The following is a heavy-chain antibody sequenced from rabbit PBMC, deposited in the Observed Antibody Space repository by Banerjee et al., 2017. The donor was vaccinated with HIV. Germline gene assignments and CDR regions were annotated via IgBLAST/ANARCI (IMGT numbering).Heavy chain of an antibody. CDR1: GIDFSSSFW. Sequence: QEQLVESGGGLVTLGGSLKLTCKASGIDFSSSFWISWVRQTPGKGLEWIGCIYPTYGATDYASWVNGRFTISLDNAQNTVFLQMTSLTAADTATYFCVRAAGYGGYGFATGFDLWGPGTLVTVS. CDR2: IYPTYGAT. J-gene: IGHJ4*01. D-gene: IGHD6-1*01. CDR3: VRAAGYGGYGFATGFDL. V-gene: IGHV1S43*01.